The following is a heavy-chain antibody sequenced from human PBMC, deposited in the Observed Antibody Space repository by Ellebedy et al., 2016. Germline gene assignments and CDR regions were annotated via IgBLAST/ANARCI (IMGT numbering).Heavy chain of an antibody. D-gene: IGHD3-10*01. V-gene: IGHV4-39*02. CDR1: GGSISGSSYS. CDR2: IYYSGST. CDR3: ARGPSITMVRGAKNFDY. J-gene: IGHJ4*02. Sequence: SETLSLXXTVSGGSISGSSYSWGWIRQPPGKGLEWIGSIYYSGSTYYNPSLKSRVTISVDTSKKRFSLRLTSVTAADTAVYYCARGPSITMVRGAKNFDYWGQGTLVTVSS.